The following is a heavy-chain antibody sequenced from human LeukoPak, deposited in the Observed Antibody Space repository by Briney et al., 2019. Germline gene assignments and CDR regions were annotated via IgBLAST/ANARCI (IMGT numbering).Heavy chain of an antibody. CDR2: IYYSGNT. CDR3: ARRTTGTWYLGY. Sequence: PSETLSLTCTVSGGSISSSSYYWGWIRQPPGKGLEWIGSIYYSGNTHYNPSLKSRVTISVDTSKNQFSLKLSSVTAADTAVYYCARRTTGTWYLGYWGQGTLVTVSS. D-gene: IGHD1-14*01. V-gene: IGHV4-39*01. CDR1: GGSISSSSYY. J-gene: IGHJ4*02.